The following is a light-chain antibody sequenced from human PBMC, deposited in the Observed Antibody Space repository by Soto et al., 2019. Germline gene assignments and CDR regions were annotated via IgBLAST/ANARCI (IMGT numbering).Light chain of an antibody. CDR2: KAS. J-gene: IGKJ4*01. CDR1: QPVNVF. Sequence: ASVGDRFIITCLASQPVNVFLGWFQQKPGTAPKLLIYKASILESGVPSRFSGGGSGTQFTLTISSLQPDDSATYYCQQFDSYPLTFGGGTKVDIK. V-gene: IGKV1-5*03. CDR3: QQFDSYPLT.